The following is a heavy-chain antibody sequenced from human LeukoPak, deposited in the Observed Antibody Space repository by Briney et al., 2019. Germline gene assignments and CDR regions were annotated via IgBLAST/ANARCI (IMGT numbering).Heavy chain of an antibody. D-gene: IGHD7-27*01. Sequence: GRSLRLSCAASGFTFSDYSMRWIRQAPGKGLEWVSFISCGGSNKYYADSVKGRFTISRDNSENSLYLQMNSLRAKDTAVYYCAREPGALDAFDIWGQGTMVTVSS. J-gene: IGHJ3*02. CDR3: AREPGALDAFDI. V-gene: IGHV3-11*04. CDR1: GFTFSDYS. CDR2: ISCGGSNK.